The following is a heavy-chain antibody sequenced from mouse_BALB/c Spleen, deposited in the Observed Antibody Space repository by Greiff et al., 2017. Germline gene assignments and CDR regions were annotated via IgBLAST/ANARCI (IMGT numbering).Heavy chain of an antibody. J-gene: IGHJ4*01. CDR2: IYPGNVNT. CDR3: ARSGYYGQLRGAMDY. Sequence: QVQLQQSGPELVKPGASVRISCKASGYTFTSYYIHWVKQRPGQGLEWIGWIYPGNVNTKYNEKFKGKATLTADKSSSTAYMQLSSLTSEDSAVYFCARSGYYGQLRGAMDYWGQGTSVTVSS. D-gene: IGHD2-1*01. CDR1: GYTFTSYY. V-gene: IGHV1S56*01.